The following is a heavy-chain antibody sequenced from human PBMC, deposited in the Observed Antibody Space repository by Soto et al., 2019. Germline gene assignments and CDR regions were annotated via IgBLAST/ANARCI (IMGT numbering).Heavy chain of an antibody. Sequence: GGSLRLPWEHGGCDFSIYQMNSARQAQGKGLEWVSNLRANDESIYYADSVKGRVSVSRDNAKNSLFLEMNSLRVDDTAVYYCERDTLRDAIDIWGQGTLVTVSS. CDR3: ERDTLRDAIDI. V-gene: IGHV3-48*03. CDR1: GCDFSIYQ. J-gene: IGHJ3*02. CDR2: LRANDESI.